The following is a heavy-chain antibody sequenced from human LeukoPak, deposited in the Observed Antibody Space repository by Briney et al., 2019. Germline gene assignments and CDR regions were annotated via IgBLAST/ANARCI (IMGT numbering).Heavy chain of an antibody. CDR1: GFTVSSNY. J-gene: IGHJ4*02. CDR2: IYNTGST. D-gene: IGHD3-10*01. CDR3: AREES. V-gene: IGHV3-66*01. Sequence: PGGSLRLSCAASGFTVSSNYMSWVRQAPGKGLEWVSVIYNTGSTFYADSVKGRFTISRDSSKNTVYLQMSSLRVEDTAVYYCAREESWGQGTLVTVSS.